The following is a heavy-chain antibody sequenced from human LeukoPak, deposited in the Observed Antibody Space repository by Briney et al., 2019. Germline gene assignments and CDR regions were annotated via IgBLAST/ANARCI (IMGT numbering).Heavy chain of an antibody. Sequence: PSETLSLTCTVSGGSISSYYWSWIRQPPGKGLEWIEYIYYSGSTNYNPSLKSRVTISVDTSKNQFSLKLSSVTAADTAVYYCARMYSSGWYDAFDIWGQGTMVTVSS. CDR3: ARMYSSGWYDAFDI. D-gene: IGHD6-19*01. V-gene: IGHV4-59*01. CDR2: IYYSGST. CDR1: GGSISSYY. J-gene: IGHJ3*02.